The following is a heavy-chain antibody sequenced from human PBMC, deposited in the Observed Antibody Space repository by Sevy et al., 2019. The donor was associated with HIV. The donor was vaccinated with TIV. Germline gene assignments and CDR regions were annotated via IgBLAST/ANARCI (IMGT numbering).Heavy chain of an antibody. CDR3: ARTTYYYGSGSYYYYYYYMDV. J-gene: IGHJ6*03. CDR1: GYTFTSYD. D-gene: IGHD3-10*01. Sequence: ASVKVSCKASGYTFTSYDINWVRQATGQGLEWMGWMNPNSGNTGYAQKFQGRVTITRNTSISTAYMELSSLRSEDTAVYYCARTTYYYGSGSYYYYYYYMDVWGKGTTVTVSS. V-gene: IGHV1-8*03. CDR2: MNPNSGNT.